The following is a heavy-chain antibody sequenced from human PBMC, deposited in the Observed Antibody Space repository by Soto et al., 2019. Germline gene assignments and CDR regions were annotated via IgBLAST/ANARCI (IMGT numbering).Heavy chain of an antibody. V-gene: IGHV5-51*01. Sequence: GESLKISCKGSVFSFSSYWIGWVRQMPGKGLEWMGIIYPGDSDTRYSPSFQGQVTISVDKSVSTAYLQWSSLKASDTAMYYCARRGAYHYDSSGYSAGFWGQGTLVTVSS. CDR3: ARRGAYHYDSSGYSAGF. J-gene: IGHJ4*02. D-gene: IGHD3-22*01. CDR2: IYPGDSDT. CDR1: VFSFSSYW.